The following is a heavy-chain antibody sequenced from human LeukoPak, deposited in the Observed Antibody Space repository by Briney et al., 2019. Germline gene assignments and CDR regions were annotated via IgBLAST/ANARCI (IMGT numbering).Heavy chain of an antibody. V-gene: IGHV3-66*01. CDR3: AKDGGYSSSWLPSDY. Sequence: PGGSLKLSCAASGFTVSDNYMSWVRQAPGKGLEWVSVIYSGGKTYYADSVKGRLTISRENSKNTLYLQMNSLRAEDTAVYYCAKDGGYSSSWLPSDYWGQGTLVTVSS. D-gene: IGHD6-13*01. J-gene: IGHJ4*02. CDR2: IYSGGKT. CDR1: GFTVSDNY.